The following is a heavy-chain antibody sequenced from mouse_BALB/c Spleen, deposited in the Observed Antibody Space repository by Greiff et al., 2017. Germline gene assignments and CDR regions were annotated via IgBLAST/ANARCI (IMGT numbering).Heavy chain of an antibody. CDR1: GFTFSSFG. CDR3: ARSGDYDYYAMDY. V-gene: IGHV5-17*02. D-gene: IGHD2-4*01. J-gene: IGHJ4*01. CDR2: ISSGSSTI. Sequence: EVKLEESGGGLVQPGGSRKLSCAASGFTFSSFGMHWVRQAPEKGLEWVAYISSGSSTIYYADTVKGRFTISRDNPKNTLFLQMTSLRSEDTAMYYCARSGDYDYYAMDYWGQGTSVTVSS.